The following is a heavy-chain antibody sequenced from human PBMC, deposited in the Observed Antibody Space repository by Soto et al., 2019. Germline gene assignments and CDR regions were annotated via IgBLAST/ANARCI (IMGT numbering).Heavy chain of an antibody. CDR1: GFIFTRYS. J-gene: IGHJ4*02. CDR2: ISSTTNYI. V-gene: IGHV3-21*06. CDR3: ARESEDLTSNFDY. Sequence: GGSLRLSCAASGFIFTRYSMNWVRQAPGRGLEWVSSISSTTNYIYYGDSMKGRFTISRDNAKNSLYLEMNSLRAEDTAVYYCARESEDLTSNFDYWGQGTLVTVSS.